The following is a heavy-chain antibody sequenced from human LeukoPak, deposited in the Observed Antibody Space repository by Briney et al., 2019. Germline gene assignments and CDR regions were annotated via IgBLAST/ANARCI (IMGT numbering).Heavy chain of an antibody. CDR2: INAGNGNT. D-gene: IGHD6-13*01. CDR1: GYTFTSYG. J-gene: IGHJ6*03. V-gene: IGHV1-3*03. CDR3: ARDLLPLTGSSWPYYYYYYMDV. Sequence: GASVKVSCKASGYTFTSYGISWVRQAPGQGLEWMGWINAGNGNTKYSQEFQGRVTITRDTSASTAYMELSSLRSEDMAVYYCARDLLPLTGSSWPYYYYYYMDVWGKGTTVTVSS.